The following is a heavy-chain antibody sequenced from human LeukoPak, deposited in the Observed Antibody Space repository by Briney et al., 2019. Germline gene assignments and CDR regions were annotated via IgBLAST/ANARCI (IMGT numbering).Heavy chain of an antibody. V-gene: IGHV3-73*01. CDR2: IRSKANSYAT. CDR1: GFTFSGSA. Sequence: GGSLRLSCAASGFTFSGSAVHWVRQASGKGLEWVGRIRSKANSYATAYAASVKGRFTISRDDSKNTAYLQMNSLKTEDTAVYYCTRRVAAAGIDYWGQGTLVTVSS. J-gene: IGHJ4*02. D-gene: IGHD6-13*01. CDR3: TRRVAAAGIDY.